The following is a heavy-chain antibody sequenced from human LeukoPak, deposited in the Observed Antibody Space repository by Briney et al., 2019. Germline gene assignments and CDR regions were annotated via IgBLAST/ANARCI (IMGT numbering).Heavy chain of an antibody. CDR1: GYTFTGYY. V-gene: IGHV1-2*02. CDR2: INPNSGGT. Sequence: ASVKVSCKASGYTFTGYYMQWVRQAPGQGLEWMGWINPNSGGTNYAQRFQGRVTMTRDTSISTAYMELSRLTSDDTAVYYCASVRTSGSYYGAFDYWGQGTLVTASS. J-gene: IGHJ4*02. CDR3: ASVRTSGSYYGAFDY. D-gene: IGHD3-22*01.